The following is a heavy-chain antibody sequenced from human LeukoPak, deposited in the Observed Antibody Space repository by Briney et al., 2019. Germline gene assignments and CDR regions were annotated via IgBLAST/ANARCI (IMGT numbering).Heavy chain of an antibody. CDR2: IYYSGST. D-gene: IGHD6-19*01. CDR1: GGSISSYY. Sequence: SETLSLTCTVSGGSISSYYWSWIRQPPGKGLEWIGYIYYSGSTNYNPSLKSRVTMSVDTSKNQFSLKLSSVTAADTAVYYCARSSYSSGWYEGWGQGTLVTVSS. CDR3: ARSSYSSGWYEG. J-gene: IGHJ4*02. V-gene: IGHV4-59*01.